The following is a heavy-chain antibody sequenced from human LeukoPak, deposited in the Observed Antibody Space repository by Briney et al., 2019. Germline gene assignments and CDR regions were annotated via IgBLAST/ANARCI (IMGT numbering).Heavy chain of an antibody. V-gene: IGHV4-59*01. D-gene: IGHD6-13*01. CDR1: GGSITSSS. CDR2: FYKRGRA. Sequence: SETLSLTCTVSGGSITSSSWRWVRHPPGEGPGWLSHFYKRGRADNTPSPRSRVTISVDTPKSKISLKLSSVTAADTAVYYCARAPPYPWQQLLDWGQGTLVTVSS. CDR3: ARAPPYPWQQLLD. J-gene: IGHJ4*02.